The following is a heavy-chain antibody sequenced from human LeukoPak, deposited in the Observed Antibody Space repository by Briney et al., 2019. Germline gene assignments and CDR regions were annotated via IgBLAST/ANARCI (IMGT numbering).Heavy chain of an antibody. D-gene: IGHD2-15*01. CDR1: GFTFSSYS. J-gene: IGHJ4*02. V-gene: IGHV3-21*01. CDR2: ISSSSSYI. Sequence: GGSLRLSCAASGFTFSSYSMNWVRQAPGKGLEWVSSISSSSSYIYYADSVKGRFTISRDNAKNSLYLQMNSLRAEDTAAYYCARVAVWYCSGGSCYPPDYWGQGTLVTVSS. CDR3: ARVAVWYCSGGSCYPPDY.